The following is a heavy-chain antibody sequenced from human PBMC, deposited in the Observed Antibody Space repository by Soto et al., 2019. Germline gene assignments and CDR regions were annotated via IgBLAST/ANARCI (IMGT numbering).Heavy chain of an antibody. V-gene: IGHV3-33*01. CDR1: GFDFSNFV. D-gene: IGHD2-21*02. J-gene: IGHJ6*02. CDR3: AREGGDEWIDYYYYGMDV. CDR2: TWHDASHE. Sequence: GGSLRLSCAASGFDFSNFVMHWVRQAPGKGLECVAVTWHDASHEYYGDSVQGRFTISRDNSKHLLYLQMNSLRAEDTAVYYCAREGGDEWIDYYYYGMDVWGHGTTVTVSS.